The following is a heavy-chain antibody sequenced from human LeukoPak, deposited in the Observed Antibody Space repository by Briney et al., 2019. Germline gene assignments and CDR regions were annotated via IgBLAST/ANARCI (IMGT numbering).Heavy chain of an antibody. CDR1: GESFSGFF. Sequence: SETLSLTCAVDGESFSGFFWNWIRQPPGRGLEWIGEINHSGSTTFNPSLKSRVTISVDTSKNQFSLKLTSVTAADTAVYYCARRRGVIHTFDYWSQGTLLTVSS. CDR2: INHSGST. V-gene: IGHV4-34*01. J-gene: IGHJ4*02. D-gene: IGHD3-16*02. CDR3: ARRRGVIHTFDY.